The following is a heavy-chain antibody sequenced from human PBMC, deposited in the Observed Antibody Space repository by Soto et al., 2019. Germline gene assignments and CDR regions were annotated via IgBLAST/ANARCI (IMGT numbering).Heavy chain of an antibody. CDR2: ISYDGSDK. D-gene: IGHD5-12*01. CDR1: GFTFNNSG. J-gene: IGHJ6*02. CDR3: VKDRVPGAYGNYYGMDV. Sequence: PGGSLRLSCRVSGFTFNNSGMHWVRQAPGKGLEWMAVISYDGSDKYYADSVKGRVIISRDNSKNTLNLEMNSLRAEDTAIYYCVKDRVPGAYGNYYGMDVWGRGTTVPVSS. V-gene: IGHV3-30*18.